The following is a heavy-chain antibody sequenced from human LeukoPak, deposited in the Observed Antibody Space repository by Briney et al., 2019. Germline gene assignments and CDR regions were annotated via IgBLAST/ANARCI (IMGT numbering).Heavy chain of an antibody. V-gene: IGHV1-8*01. CDR1: GYTFTSYD. J-gene: IGHJ6*03. CDR3: ARAPALKDTYGGYHYYMDV. D-gene: IGHD5-18*01. Sequence: ASVKVSCKASGYTFTSYDINWVRQATGQGLEWMGWMNPNSGNTGYAQNFQDRVTITRNTSIGAAYMELSSLRSEDTAVYYCARAPALKDTYGGYHYYMDVWGKGTTVTVSS. CDR2: MNPNSGNT.